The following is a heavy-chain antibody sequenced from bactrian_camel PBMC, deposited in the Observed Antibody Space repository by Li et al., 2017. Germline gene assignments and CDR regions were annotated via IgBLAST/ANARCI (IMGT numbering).Heavy chain of an antibody. CDR1: GSTYGTYC. V-gene: IGHV3S54*01. Sequence: HVQLVESGGGSVQAGGSLRLSCVDGGSTYGTYCMGWFRQAPGQQREAVAAISPGGGSSIYTDPVQGRFTITRDNSKGTLYLRMDSLKPEDTAMYYCAANPLGGRCFLNDRYFDHWGQGTQVTVS. D-gene: IGHD7*01. CDR3: AANPLGGRCFLNDRYFDH. J-gene: IGHJ6*01. CDR2: ISPGGGSS.